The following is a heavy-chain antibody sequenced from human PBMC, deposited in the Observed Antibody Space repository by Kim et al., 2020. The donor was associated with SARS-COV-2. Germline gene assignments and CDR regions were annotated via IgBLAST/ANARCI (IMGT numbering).Heavy chain of an antibody. J-gene: IGHJ4*02. CDR3: ATGGGTMDF. V-gene: IGHV3-15*01. CDR1: GFTVSRTW. D-gene: IGHD1-1*01. CDR2: IKSKSDGETA. Sequence: GGSLRLSCVVSGFTVSRTWLSWVRQAPGKGLEWVGRIKSKSDGETADYAAPVRGRFTFSRDDSKETVYLHMSSLKTDDKGLYFCATGGGTMDFWGRGTL.